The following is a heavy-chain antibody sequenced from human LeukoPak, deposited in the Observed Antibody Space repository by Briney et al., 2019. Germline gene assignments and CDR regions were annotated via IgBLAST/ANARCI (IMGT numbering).Heavy chain of an antibody. CDR1: GFTFSSYA. D-gene: IGHD2-2*01. CDR3: AHGAMYQLDY. J-gene: IGHJ4*02. Sequence: GGSLRLSCAASGFTFSSYAMSWVRQAPGKGLEWVSGIIGGAGSTYYADSVKGRFTISGDNSKNTLFLQMNSLRAEDTAVYYCAHGAMYQLDYWGQGTLVTVSS. CDR2: IIGGAGST. V-gene: IGHV3-23*01.